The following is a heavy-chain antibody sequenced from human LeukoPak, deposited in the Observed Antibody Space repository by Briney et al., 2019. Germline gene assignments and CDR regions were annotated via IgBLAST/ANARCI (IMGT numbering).Heavy chain of an antibody. CDR2: IYPDDSDT. CDR3: ARLRGRQTTDAFDM. V-gene: IGHV5-51*01. CDR1: GYTFTNYW. D-gene: IGHD1/OR15-1a*01. Sequence: GESLKISCKGSGYTFTNYWIGWVRQVPGKGLEWMGIIYPDDSDTRYRPSFQGQVTISADKSISTAYLQWSSLKASDTAMYYCARLRGRQTTDAFDMWGQGTMVTVSS. J-gene: IGHJ3*02.